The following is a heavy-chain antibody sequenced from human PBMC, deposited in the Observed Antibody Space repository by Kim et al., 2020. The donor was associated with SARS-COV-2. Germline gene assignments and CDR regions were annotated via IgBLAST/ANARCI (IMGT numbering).Heavy chain of an antibody. J-gene: IGHJ6*02. V-gene: IGHV3-30*07. CDR3: AGDQLGIDYYGMDV. Sequence: DDVKGRFTISSKKSKNTLYLQMNSLRGEDTAVYYCAGDQLGIDYYGMDVWGQGTTVTVSS. D-gene: IGHD6-13*01.